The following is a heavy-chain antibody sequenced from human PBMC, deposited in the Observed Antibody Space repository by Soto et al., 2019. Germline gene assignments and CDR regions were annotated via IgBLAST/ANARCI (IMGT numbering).Heavy chain of an antibody. D-gene: IGHD3-16*01. CDR1: GFTFSSYA. CDR2: ISYDGTKK. CDR3: AKDSLLWGSFPDPGASDY. V-gene: IGHV3-30*18. J-gene: IGHJ4*02. Sequence: GGSLRLSCAASGFTFSSYAMHWVRQAPGKGLEWVAVISYDGTKKFFADSVKGRFAVSRDNSNDTVFLQMDSLRAEDTAVYYCAKDSLLWGSFPDPGASDYWGQGTQVTVSS.